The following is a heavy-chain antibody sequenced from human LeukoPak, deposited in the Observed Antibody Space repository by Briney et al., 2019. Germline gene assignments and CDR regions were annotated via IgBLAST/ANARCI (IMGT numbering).Heavy chain of an antibody. V-gene: IGHV1-2*02. Sequence: GASVKVSCKASGYTFTGYYMHWVRQAPGKGVEWMGWTNPNSGGTNYAQKFQGRVTMTRDTSISTAYMELSRLRSDDTAVYYYARDCCSSTQGYMDVWGKGTTVTVSS. CDR2: TNPNSGGT. D-gene: IGHD2-2*01. J-gene: IGHJ6*03. CDR1: GYTFTGYY. CDR3: ARDCCSSTQGYMDV.